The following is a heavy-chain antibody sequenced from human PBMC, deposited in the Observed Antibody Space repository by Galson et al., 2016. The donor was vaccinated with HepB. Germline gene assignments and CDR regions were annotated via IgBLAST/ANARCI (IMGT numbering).Heavy chain of an antibody. CDR3: ARDLGLGDDY. V-gene: IGHV3-74*01. J-gene: IGHJ4*02. D-gene: IGHD3-16*01. Sequence: INSDGRSTNYADSVRGRFTISRDNAKNTLYLQMNSLRVEDTAVYYCARDLGLGDDYWGQGTLVTVSS. CDR2: INSDGRST.